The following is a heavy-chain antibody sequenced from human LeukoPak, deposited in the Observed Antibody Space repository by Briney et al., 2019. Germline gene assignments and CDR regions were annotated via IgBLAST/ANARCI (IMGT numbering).Heavy chain of an antibody. Sequence: GGSLRLSCAASGFTFSSYAMSWVRQAPGKGLEWVSAISGSGGSTYYADSVKGRFTISRDNSKNTLYLQMNSLRAEDTAVYYCAKDAMFYYDGSGYYWDYWGQGPLVTVSS. V-gene: IGHV3-23*01. CDR1: GFTFSSYA. CDR2: ISGSGGST. D-gene: IGHD3-22*01. J-gene: IGHJ4*02. CDR3: AKDAMFYYDGSGYYWDY.